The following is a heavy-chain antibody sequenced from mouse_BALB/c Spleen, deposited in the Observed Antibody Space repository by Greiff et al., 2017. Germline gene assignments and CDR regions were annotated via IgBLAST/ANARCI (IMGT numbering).Heavy chain of an antibody. CDR1: GYTFTSYW. CDR3: AREGKPYAMDY. Sequence: QVQLQQSGAELARPGASVKLSCKASGYTFTSYWMQWVKQRPGQGLEWIGAIYPGDGDTRYTQKFKGKATLTADKSSSTAYMQLSSLASEDSAVYYCAREGKPYAMDYWGQGTSVTVSS. CDR2: IYPGDGDT. V-gene: IGHV1-87*01. J-gene: IGHJ4*01.